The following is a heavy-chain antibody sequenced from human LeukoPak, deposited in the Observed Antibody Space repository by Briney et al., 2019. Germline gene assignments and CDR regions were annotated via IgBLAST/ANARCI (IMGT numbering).Heavy chain of an antibody. CDR2: ISGSGGST. D-gene: IGHD3-10*01. V-gene: IGHV3-23*01. Sequence: GGSLRLSCAASGFTFSSYAMSWVRQAPGKGLEWVSAISGSGGSTYYADSVKGRFTISRDNSKNTVFLQMNSLRADDTAVYYCARDLSAGSGLFDHWGQGTLVTVSS. CDR3: ARDLSAGSGLFDH. J-gene: IGHJ4*02. CDR1: GFTFSSYA.